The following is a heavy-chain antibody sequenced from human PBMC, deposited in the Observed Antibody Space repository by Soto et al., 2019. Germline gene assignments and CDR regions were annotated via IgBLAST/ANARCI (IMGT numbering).Heavy chain of an antibody. V-gene: IGHV4-39*01. CDR3: ARLWLYYYCMDV. J-gene: IGHJ6*03. CDR1: GDSINSTTYY. Sequence: SETLSLTCSVSGDSINSTTYYWGWIRQPPGQGLEWIGSIYYSGTTYYNPSLKSRVTISVDTSRNQFSLKLTSVTAADTAVYYCARLWLYYYCMDVWGTGTTVTVSS. D-gene: IGHD3-16*01. CDR2: IYYSGTT.